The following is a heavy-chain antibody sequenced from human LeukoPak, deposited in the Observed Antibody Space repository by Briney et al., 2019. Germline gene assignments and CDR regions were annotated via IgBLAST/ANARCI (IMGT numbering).Heavy chain of an antibody. CDR1: GFTFSSYA. Sequence: GGSLRLSCAASGFTFSSYAMSWVRQAPGKGLGWVSAISGSGGSTYYADSVKGRFTISRDNSKNTLYLQMNSLRAEDTAVYYCAKDSVTTVTTYYFDYWGQGTLVTVSS. D-gene: IGHD4-17*01. J-gene: IGHJ4*02. V-gene: IGHV3-23*01. CDR2: ISGSGGST. CDR3: AKDSVTTVTTYYFDY.